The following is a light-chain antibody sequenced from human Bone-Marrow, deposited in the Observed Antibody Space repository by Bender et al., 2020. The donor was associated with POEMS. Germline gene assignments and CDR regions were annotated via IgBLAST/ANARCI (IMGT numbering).Light chain of an antibody. CDR3: SSYTDSKTLL. Sequence: QSALTQPASVSGSPGQSITISCIGTSNDIGIYNQVSWFQQHPDKAPKLIIFEVNERPSGVSDRFSGSKSGNTASLTISGLQTEDEADYYCSSYTDSKTLLFGGGTRLTVL. J-gene: IGLJ3*02. CDR1: SNDIGIYNQ. CDR2: EVN. V-gene: IGLV2-23*01.